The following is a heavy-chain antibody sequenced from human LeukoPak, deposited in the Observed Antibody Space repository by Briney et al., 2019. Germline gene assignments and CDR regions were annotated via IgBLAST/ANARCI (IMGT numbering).Heavy chain of an antibody. J-gene: IGHJ4*02. V-gene: IGHV1-2*02. D-gene: IGHD2-21*02. CDR3: ARAYCGGDCSYYFDY. CDR1: GYTFTGYY. Sequence: ASVKVSCKASGYTFTGYYMHCVRQAPGQGLEWMGWINPNSGGTNYAQKFQGRVTMTRDTSISTAYMELSRLRSDDTAVYYCARAYCGGDCSYYFDYWSQGTLVTVSS. CDR2: INPNSGGT.